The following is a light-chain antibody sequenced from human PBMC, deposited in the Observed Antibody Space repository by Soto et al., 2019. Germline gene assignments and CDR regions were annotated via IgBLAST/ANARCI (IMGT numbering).Light chain of an antibody. J-gene: IGKJ5*01. CDR1: QSAGNF. Sequence: EIVMTQSPATLSVSPGETASLSCRASQSAGNFLAWYQQKPGQAPRLLIYYISTRATGIPARFSGSGSGTDFTLTISSLEPEDFAVYYCQQRSNWPVTFGQGTRLEI. CDR2: YIS. CDR3: QQRSNWPVT. V-gene: IGKV3-11*01.